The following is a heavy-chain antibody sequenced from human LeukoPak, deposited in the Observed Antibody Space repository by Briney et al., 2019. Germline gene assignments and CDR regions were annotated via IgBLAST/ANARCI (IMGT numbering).Heavy chain of an antibody. D-gene: IGHD6-19*01. CDR2: ISSGSRYM. CDR1: GFTFSTYS. Sequence: GGSLRLSCAASGFTFSTYSMNWVRQAPGKGLEWVSSISSGSRYMYYADSVKGRFTISRDNAKNSLYLLMNSLRAEDTAVYYCVTDVRDEYSSGWYPIGYWGQGTLVTVSS. V-gene: IGHV3-21*01. J-gene: IGHJ4*02. CDR3: VTDVRDEYSSGWYPIGY.